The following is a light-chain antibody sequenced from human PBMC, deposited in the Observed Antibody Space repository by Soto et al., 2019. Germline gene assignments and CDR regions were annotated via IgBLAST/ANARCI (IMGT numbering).Light chain of an antibody. CDR3: QQYGTSPWT. Sequence: IVLTQSPGTLSLSPGERATLSCRASQSVGSNYLAWFQQKPGQAPRILIFAASSRATGIPGRFSGSGSGSDFTLTIRRLEPEDFAVYYCQQYGTSPWTFGQGTKVEIK. V-gene: IGKV3-20*01. CDR1: QSVGSNY. J-gene: IGKJ1*01. CDR2: AAS.